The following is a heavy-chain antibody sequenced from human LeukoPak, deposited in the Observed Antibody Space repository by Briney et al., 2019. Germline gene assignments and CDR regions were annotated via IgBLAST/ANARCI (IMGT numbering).Heavy chain of an antibody. Sequence: SETLSLTCTVSGGSISSSSYYWGWIRQPPGKGLEWIGSIYYSGSTYYNPSLKSRVTISVDTSKNQFSLKLSSVTAADTAVYYCATDRPHSGSYYGDWGQGTLVTVSS. J-gene: IGHJ4*02. CDR2: IYYSGST. V-gene: IGHV4-39*07. CDR3: ATDRPHSGSYYGD. CDR1: GGSISSSSYY. D-gene: IGHD1-26*01.